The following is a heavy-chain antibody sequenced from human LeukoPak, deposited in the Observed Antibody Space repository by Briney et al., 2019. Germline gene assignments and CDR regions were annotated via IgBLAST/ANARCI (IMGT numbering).Heavy chain of an antibody. J-gene: IGHJ6*03. CDR2: IYYSGST. CDR3: ARAPQYYDSSGYYYYYMDV. V-gene: IGHV4-59*01. Sequence: SETLSLTCTVSGGSISTYYWSWIRQPPGKGLEWIGYIYYSGSTNYNPSLKSRVTLSVDTSKNQFSLNLSSVTAADTAVYYCARAPQYYDSSGYYYYYMDVWGKGTRSPSP. CDR1: GGSISTYY. D-gene: IGHD3-22*01.